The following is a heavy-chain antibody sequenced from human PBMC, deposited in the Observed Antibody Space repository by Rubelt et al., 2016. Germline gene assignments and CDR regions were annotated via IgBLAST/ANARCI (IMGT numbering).Heavy chain of an antibody. CDR3: QWGVPEGAFGI. V-gene: IGHV3-15*07. CDR2: IKSEGAGGTT. CDR1: GLSFSHPW. D-gene: IGHD1-26*01. Sequence: EVLLVESGGGLVKPGGSLRLSCAASGLSFSHPWMNWVRQAPGKGLEWVARIKSEGAGGTTYYAASVLGRFTISREKSKTTRYLQMNSLKTEDTARYHCQWGVPEGAFGIWGRGTMVTVSS. J-gene: IGHJ3*02.